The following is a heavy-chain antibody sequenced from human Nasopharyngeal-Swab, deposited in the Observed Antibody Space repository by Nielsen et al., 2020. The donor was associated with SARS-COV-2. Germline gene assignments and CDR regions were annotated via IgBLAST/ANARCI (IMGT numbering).Heavy chain of an antibody. V-gene: IGHV1-46*01. J-gene: IGHJ6*02. Sequence: ASVKVSCRASGYTFTSYYMHWVRQAPGQGLEWMGIINPSGGSTSYAQKFQGRVTITRNTSISTAYMELSSLRSEDTAVYYCARAGIAAILGVYYYGMDVWGQGTTVTVSS. D-gene: IGHD6-13*01. CDR3: ARAGIAAILGVYYYGMDV. CDR1: GYTFTSYY. CDR2: INPSGGST.